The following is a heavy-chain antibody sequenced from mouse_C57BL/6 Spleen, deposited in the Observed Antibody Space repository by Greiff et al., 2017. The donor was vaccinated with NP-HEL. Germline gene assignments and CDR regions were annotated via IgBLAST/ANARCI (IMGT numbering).Heavy chain of an antibody. CDR3: TRSYYYGSSYAMDD. CDR2: IDPATGGT. V-gene: IGHV1-15*01. Sequence: QVQLQQSGAELVRPGASVTLSCKASGYTFTDYELHWVKQTPVHGLEWIGAIDPATGGTAYNQKFKGKAILTADKSSSTAYMELRSLTSEDSAVYYCTRSYYYGSSYAMDDWGQGTSVTVSS. J-gene: IGHJ4*01. CDR1: GYTFTDYE. D-gene: IGHD1-1*01.